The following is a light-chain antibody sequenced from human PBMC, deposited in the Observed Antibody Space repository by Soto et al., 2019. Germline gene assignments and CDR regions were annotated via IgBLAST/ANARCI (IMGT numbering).Light chain of an antibody. CDR1: SSDVGAYNF. J-gene: IGLJ1*01. Sequence: QSVLSQPASGSGSPGQSITISCTGTSSDVGAYNFVSWYQHHPGRAPKLIIYEVTIRPSGVSNRFSGSKSGNTASLTISGLQAEDEADYYCSSYTTSAPYVFGIGTKVTVL. CDR3: SSYTTSAPYV. V-gene: IGLV2-14*01. CDR2: EVT.